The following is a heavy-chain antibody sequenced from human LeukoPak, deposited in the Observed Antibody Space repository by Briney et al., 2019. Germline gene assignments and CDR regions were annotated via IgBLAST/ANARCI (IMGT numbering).Heavy chain of an antibody. J-gene: IGHJ4*02. V-gene: IGHV3-30-3*01. D-gene: IGHD2-15*01. CDR1: GFTFSSYA. Sequence: GGSLRLSCAASGFTFSSYAMHWVRQAPGKGLEWVAVIPYDGSNKYYADSVKGRFTISRDNSKNTLYLQMNSLRAEDTAAYYCASGLFGVVVAATFDMYWGQGTLVTVSS. CDR2: IPYDGSNK. CDR3: ASGLFGVVVAATFDMY.